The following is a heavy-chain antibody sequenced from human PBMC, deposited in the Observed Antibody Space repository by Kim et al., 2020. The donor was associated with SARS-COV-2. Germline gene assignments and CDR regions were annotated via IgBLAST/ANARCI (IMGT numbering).Heavy chain of an antibody. J-gene: IGHJ5*02. V-gene: IGHV5-10-1*01. CDR1: GYSFTSYW. CDR3: ARQYCSGGSCYYGGGWFDP. Sequence: GESLKISCKGSGYSFTSYWISWVRQMPGKGLEWMGRIDPSDSYTNYSPSFQGHVTIPADKSISTAYLQWSSLKASDTAMYYCARQYCSGGSCYYGGGWFDPWGQGTLVTVSS. D-gene: IGHD2-15*01. CDR2: IDPSDSYT.